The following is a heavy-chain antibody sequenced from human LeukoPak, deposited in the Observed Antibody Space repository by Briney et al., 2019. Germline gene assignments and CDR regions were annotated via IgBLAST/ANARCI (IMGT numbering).Heavy chain of an antibody. CDR2: IYSGGTT. J-gene: IGHJ5*02. V-gene: IGHV4-39*01. Sequence: SETLSLTCTVSGGSISGDTYYWGWVRQPPGKGLEWIGTIYSGGTTYYNPSLKSRVIMSVDASKNQTSLRLTSASATDTAMYYCAKPTGSKGWFGTWGQGTLVTVSS. CDR3: AKPTGSKGWFGT. CDR1: GGSISGDTYY. D-gene: IGHD4-17*01.